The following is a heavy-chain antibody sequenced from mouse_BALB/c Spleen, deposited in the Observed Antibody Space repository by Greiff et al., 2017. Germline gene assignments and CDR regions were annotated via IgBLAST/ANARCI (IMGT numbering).Heavy chain of an antibody. CDR2: IYPSDSYT. D-gene: IGHD2-14*01. Sequence: QVQLQQPGAELVRPGASVKLSCKASGYTFTSYWINWVKQRPGQGLEWIGNIYPSDSYTNYNQKFKDKATLTADKSSSTAYMQLSSPTSEDSAVYYCTREDRCDGREYYFDYWGQGTTVTVSA. J-gene: IGHJ2*01. CDR1: GYTFTSYW. CDR3: TREDRCDGREYYFDY. V-gene: IGHV1-69*02.